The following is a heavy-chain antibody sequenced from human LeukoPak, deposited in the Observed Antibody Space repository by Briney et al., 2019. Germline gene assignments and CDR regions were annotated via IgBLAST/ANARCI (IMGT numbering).Heavy chain of an antibody. CDR3: ARLDYGGNSHFDY. D-gene: IGHD4-23*01. CDR2: IYYSGST. Sequence: SETLSLTCTVSGYSISSGYYWSWIRQPPGKGLEWIGYIYYSGSTNYNPSPKSRVTISVDTSKNQFSLKLSSVTAADTAVYYCARLDYGGNSHFDYWGQGTLVTVSS. J-gene: IGHJ4*02. CDR1: GYSISSGYY. V-gene: IGHV4-59*08.